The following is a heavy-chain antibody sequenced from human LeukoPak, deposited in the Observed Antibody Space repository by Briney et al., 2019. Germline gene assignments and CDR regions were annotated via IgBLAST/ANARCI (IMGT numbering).Heavy chain of an antibody. CDR1: GYTFTIYD. CDR3: PRARHGSGWYYFDY. J-gene: IGHJ4*02. V-gene: IGHV1-8*01. CDR2: MNPNSGNT. D-gene: IGHD6-19*01. Sequence: ASVTVSCKASGYTFTIYDINWVRQATGQGLEWMGWMNPNSGNTGYAQKFQGRVTITRNTSISTASMELSSLRSEDTAVYYCPRARHGSGWYYFDYWGQGTLVTVSS.